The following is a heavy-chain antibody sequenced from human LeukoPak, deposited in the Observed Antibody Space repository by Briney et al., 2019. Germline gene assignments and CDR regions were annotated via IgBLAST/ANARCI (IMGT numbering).Heavy chain of an antibody. CDR2: IYYSGST. CDR1: GGSISSGDYY. D-gene: IGHD5-18*01. Sequence: SETLSLTCTVSGGSISSGDYYWSWIRQPPGKGLEWIGYIYYSGSTYYNPSLKSRVTISVDTSKNQFSLKLSSVTAADTAVYYCARHRIQPPVLMDVWGQGTTVTVSS. CDR3: ARHRIQPPVLMDV. J-gene: IGHJ6*02. V-gene: IGHV4-30-4*01.